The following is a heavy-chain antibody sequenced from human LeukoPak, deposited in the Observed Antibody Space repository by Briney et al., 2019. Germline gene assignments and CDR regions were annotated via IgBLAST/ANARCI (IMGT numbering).Heavy chain of an antibody. D-gene: IGHD6-13*01. CDR1: GGSFSGYY. V-gene: IGHV4-34*01. Sequence: SETLPLTCAVYGGSFSGYYWSWIRQPPGKGLEWIGEINHSGSTNYNPSLKSRVTISVDTSKNQFSLKLSSVTAADTAVYYCARRYSSSWPLDYWGQGTLVTVSS. J-gene: IGHJ4*02. CDR2: INHSGST. CDR3: ARRYSSSWPLDY.